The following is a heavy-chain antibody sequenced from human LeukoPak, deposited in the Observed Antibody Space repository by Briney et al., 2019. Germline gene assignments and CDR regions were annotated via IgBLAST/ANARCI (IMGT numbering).Heavy chain of an antibody. CDR2: MNPNGGNT. D-gene: IGHD2/OR15-2a*01. Sequence: ASVKVSCKASGYTFTSYDINWVRQATGQGLEWMGWMNPNGGNTGYPQKFQGRVTMTRNTSISTAYMELSSLRSDDTAAYYCVYASSGIAFDVWGQGTVVTVSS. CDR3: VYASSGIAFDV. V-gene: IGHV1-8*01. J-gene: IGHJ3*01. CDR1: GYTFTSYD.